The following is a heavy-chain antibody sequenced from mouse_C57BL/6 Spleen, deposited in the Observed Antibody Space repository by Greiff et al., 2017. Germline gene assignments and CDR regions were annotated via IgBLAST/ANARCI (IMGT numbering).Heavy chain of an antibody. Sequence: QVQLQQPGAELVKPGASVKLSCKASGYTFTSYWMHWVKQRPGQGLEWIGMIHPNSGSTNYNEKFKSKATLTVDKSSSTAYMQLSSLTSEDSAVYYCARSYDGYYAWFAYWGQGTLLTVSA. D-gene: IGHD2-3*01. J-gene: IGHJ3*01. V-gene: IGHV1-64*01. CDR3: ARSYDGYYAWFAY. CDR2: IHPNSGST. CDR1: GYTFTSYW.